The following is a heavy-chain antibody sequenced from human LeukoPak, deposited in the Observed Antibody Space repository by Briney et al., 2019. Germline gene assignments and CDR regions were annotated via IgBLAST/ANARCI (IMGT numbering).Heavy chain of an antibody. D-gene: IGHD6-13*01. J-gene: IGHJ3*02. CDR2: IKQDGSEK. V-gene: IGHV3-7*01. CDR1: GFTFSSYA. Sequence: GGSLRLSCAASGFTFSSYAMSWVRQAPGKGLEWVANIKQDGSEKYYVDSVKGRFTISRDNAKNSLYLQMNSLRAEDTAVYYCASSWYDAFDIWGQGTMVTVSS. CDR3: ASSWYDAFDI.